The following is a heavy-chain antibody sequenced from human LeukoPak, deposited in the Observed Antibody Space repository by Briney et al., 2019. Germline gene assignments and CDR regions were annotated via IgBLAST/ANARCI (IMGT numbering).Heavy chain of an antibody. CDR2: ISGSGGST. CDR3: AKDPPRTRGVIAPYYYGMDV. Sequence: PGRSLRLSCAASGFTFSSYAMHWVRQAPGKGLEWVSAISGSGGSTYYADSVKGRFTISRDNSKNTLYLQMNSLRAEDTAVYYCAKDPPRTRGVIAPYYYGMDVWGQGTTVTVSS. V-gene: IGHV3-23*01. D-gene: IGHD3-10*01. CDR1: GFTFSSYA. J-gene: IGHJ6*02.